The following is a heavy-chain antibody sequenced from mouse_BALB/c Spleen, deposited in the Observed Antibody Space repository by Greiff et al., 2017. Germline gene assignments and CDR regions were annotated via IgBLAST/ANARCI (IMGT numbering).Heavy chain of an antibody. D-gene: IGHD4-1*01. Sequence: EVKLVESGGGLVQPGGSRKLSCAASGFTFSDYGMAWVRQAPGKGPEWVAFISNLAYSIYYADTVTGRFTISRENAKNTLYLEMSSLRSEDTAMYYCARDGSGNWYFDVWGAGTTVTVSS. CDR2: ISNLAYSI. CDR1: GFTFSDYG. CDR3: ARDGSGNWYFDV. V-gene: IGHV5-15*02. J-gene: IGHJ1*01.